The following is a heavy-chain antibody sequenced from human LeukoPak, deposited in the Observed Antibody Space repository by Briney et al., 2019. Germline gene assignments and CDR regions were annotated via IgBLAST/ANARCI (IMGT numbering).Heavy chain of an antibody. CDR2: IYPGDSDT. CDR3: ARGAQYSSGWYEYFDY. D-gene: IGHD6-19*01. Sequence: GESLKISCKGSGYSFTSYWIGWVRQMPGKGLEWMGIIYPGDSDTRYSTSFQGQVTISADKSISTAYLQWSSLKASDTAMYYCARGAQYSSGWYEYFDYWGQGTLVTVSS. J-gene: IGHJ4*02. CDR1: GYSFTSYW. V-gene: IGHV5-51*01.